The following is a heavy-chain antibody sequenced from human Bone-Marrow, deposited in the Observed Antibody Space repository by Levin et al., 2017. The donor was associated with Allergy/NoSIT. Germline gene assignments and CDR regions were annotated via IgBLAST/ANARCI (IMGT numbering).Heavy chain of an antibody. J-gene: IGHJ6*02. CDR2: ISSASSYI. CDR1: GFIFSTYS. CDR3: ARSESMTGTEDLKVMDV. Sequence: PGGSLRLSCAASGFIFSTYSLHWVRQSPGKGLEWVASISSASSYIYYADSVKGRFTISRDNAKNSLSLQMNSLRAEDTAVYYWARSESMTGTEDLKVMDVWGQGTTVTVSS. V-gene: IGHV3-21*01. D-gene: IGHD1/OR15-1a*01.